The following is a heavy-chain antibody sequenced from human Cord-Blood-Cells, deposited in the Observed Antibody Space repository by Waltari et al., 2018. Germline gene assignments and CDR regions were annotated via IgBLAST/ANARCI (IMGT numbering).Heavy chain of an antibody. CDR2: MNPNSGNT. V-gene: IGHV1-8*01. J-gene: IGHJ5*02. CDR1: GYTFTSYD. CDR3: ARVGTYCSSTSCYYWFDP. D-gene: IGHD2-2*01. Sequence: QVQLVQSGAEVKKPGASVKVSCKASGYTFTSYDINWVRQATGQGLEWMGWMNPNSGNTSYAQKFQGRVTMTRNTSISTAYMELSSLRSEDTAVYYCARVGTYCSSTSCYYWFDPWGQGTLVTVSS.